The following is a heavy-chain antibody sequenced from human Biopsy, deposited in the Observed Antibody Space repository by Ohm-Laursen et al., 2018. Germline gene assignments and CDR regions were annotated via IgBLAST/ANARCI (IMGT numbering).Heavy chain of an antibody. V-gene: IGHV1-69*06. D-gene: IGHD3-3*01. CDR2: INPMFGTA. CDR1: GATFSNYA. Sequence: ASVTVSCKASGATFSNYAINWLRQAPGQGLEWMGGINPMFGTAKYAQRFQGRVTIAADKSTSTADMELSSLRSGDTAVYYCARSFGVVINFEHNWFDPWGQGTLVTVSS. CDR3: ARSFGVVINFEHNWFDP. J-gene: IGHJ5*02.